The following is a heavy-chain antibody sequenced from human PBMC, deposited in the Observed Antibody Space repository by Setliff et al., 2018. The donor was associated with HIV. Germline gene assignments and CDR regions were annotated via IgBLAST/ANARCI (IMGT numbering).Heavy chain of an antibody. Sequence: PSETLSLTCTVSGGSITNSNYYWGWFRQPPGKGLEWIGAIYYTENTYYNPSLKSRVTMSVDTSKNRFSLKLRSVTAADTAVYFCATLRWLRSKHSDYWGQGILVTVSS. CDR2: IYYTENT. CDR3: ATLRWLRSKHSDY. V-gene: IGHV4-39*01. J-gene: IGHJ4*01. CDR1: GGSITNSNYY. D-gene: IGHD5-12*01.